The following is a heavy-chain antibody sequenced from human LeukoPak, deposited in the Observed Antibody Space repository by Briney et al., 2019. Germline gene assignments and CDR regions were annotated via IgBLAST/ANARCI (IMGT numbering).Heavy chain of an antibody. CDR2: INPSGGST. J-gene: IGHJ3*02. D-gene: IGHD4-23*01. CDR1: EYSFTGYH. CDR3: ARAVYGGNSWAFDI. V-gene: IGHV1-46*01. Sequence: ASVKVSCKVVEYSFTGYHLHWMRQAPGQGLEWMGIINPSGGSTTYTQKFQGRVTMTRDTSTSTVYMELSSLRSEDTAVYYCARAVYGGNSWAFDIWGQGTMVTVSS.